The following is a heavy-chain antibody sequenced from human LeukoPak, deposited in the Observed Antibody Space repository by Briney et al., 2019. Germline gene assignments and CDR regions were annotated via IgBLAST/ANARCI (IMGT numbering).Heavy chain of an antibody. V-gene: IGHV1-8*01. CDR2: MGPNNGNT. J-gene: IGHJ3*02. CDR1: GYTFTSYD. Sequence: ASVKVSCRASGYTFTSYDINWVRQATGQGLEWMGWMGPNNGNTGYAQKFQGRVNMTRNTSISTAYMELSSLRSEDTAVYYCARGRKTGTRVAVDIWGQGTMVTVSS. CDR3: ARGRKTGTRVAVDI.